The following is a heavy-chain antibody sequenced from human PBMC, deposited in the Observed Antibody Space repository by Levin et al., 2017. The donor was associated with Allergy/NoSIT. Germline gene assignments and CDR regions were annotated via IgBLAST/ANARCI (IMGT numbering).Heavy chain of an antibody. CDR2: IYGGDST. D-gene: IGHD3-10*02. V-gene: IGHV3-53*01. CDR1: GFTVGRSY. Sequence: GGSLRLSCAASGFTVGRSYMSWVRQAPGKGLEWVSFIYGGDSTYYADSVKGRFTISRDNSKETLYLQMNRLSAEDTAVYYCARGREGVVRPFDYWGQGTLVTVSS. J-gene: IGHJ4*02. CDR3: ARGREGVVRPFDY.